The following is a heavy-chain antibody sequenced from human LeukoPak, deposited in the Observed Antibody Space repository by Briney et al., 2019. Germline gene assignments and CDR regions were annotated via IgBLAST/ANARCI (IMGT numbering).Heavy chain of an antibody. D-gene: IGHD6-13*01. CDR1: GGSISSYY. V-gene: IGHV4-59*01. CDR2: IYYSGST. CDR3: ARGGSSSWYLGAFDI. J-gene: IGHJ3*02. Sequence: SETLSLTCTVSGGSISSYYWSWIRQPPGKGLEWIGYIYYSGSTNYNPSLKSRVTVSVDTSKNQFSLKLSSVTAADTAVYYCARGGSSSWYLGAFDIWGQGTMVTASS.